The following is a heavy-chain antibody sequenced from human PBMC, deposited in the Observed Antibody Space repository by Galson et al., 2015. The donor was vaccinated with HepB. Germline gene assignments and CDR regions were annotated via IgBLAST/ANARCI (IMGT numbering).Heavy chain of an antibody. J-gene: IGHJ4*02. CDR1: GFTFSSYS. CDR3: ARGLSPPGLLRPFDY. Sequence: SLRLSCAASGFTFSSYSMNWVRQAPGKGLEWVSYISSSSSTIYYANSVKGRFTISRDNAKNSLYLQMNSLRAEDTAVYYCARGLSPPGLLRPFDYWGQGTLVTVSS. V-gene: IGHV3-48*04. D-gene: IGHD3-22*01. CDR2: ISSSSSTI.